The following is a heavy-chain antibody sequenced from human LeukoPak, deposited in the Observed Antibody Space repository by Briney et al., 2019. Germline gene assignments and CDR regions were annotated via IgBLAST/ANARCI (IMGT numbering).Heavy chain of an antibody. CDR3: ANWIGSSSRDY. CDR2: IKSKSDGGTT. D-gene: IGHD6-6*01. J-gene: IGHJ4*02. V-gene: IGHV3-15*01. CDR1: GFTFSNAW. Sequence: GGSLRLSCAASGFTFSNAWMSWVRQAPGKGLEWVGRIKSKSDGGTTDYAAPVKGRFTISRDDSNNALYLQMDSLRAEDTAVYYCANWIGSSSRDYWGQGTLVTVSS.